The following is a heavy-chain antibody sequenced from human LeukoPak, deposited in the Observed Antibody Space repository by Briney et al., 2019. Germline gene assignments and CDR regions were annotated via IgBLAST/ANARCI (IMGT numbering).Heavy chain of an antibody. V-gene: IGHV4-34*01. J-gene: IGHJ4*02. CDR2: INHSGST. Sequence: PSETLSLTCAVYGGIFSGYYWIWIRQPPGKGLEWIGEINHSGSTNYNPSLKSRVTISVDTSKNQFSLKLSSVTAADTAVYYCARGSISGYCSSTSSYKSLQVFDYWGQGTLVTVSS. CDR1: GGIFSGYY. D-gene: IGHD2-2*02. CDR3: ARGSISGYCSSTSSYKSLQVFDY.